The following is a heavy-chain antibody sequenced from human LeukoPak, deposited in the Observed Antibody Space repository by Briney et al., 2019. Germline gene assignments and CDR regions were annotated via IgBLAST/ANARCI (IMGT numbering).Heavy chain of an antibody. D-gene: IGHD3-16*01. CDR1: GGTFSSYA. CDR3: ARDIMERGFVWVRYGMDV. Sequence: SVKVSCKASGGTFSSYAISWVRQAPGQGLEWMGRIIPILGIANYAQKFQGRVTITADKSTSTAYMELSSLRSEDTAVYYCARDIMERGFVWVRYGMDVWGQGTTVTVSS. CDR2: IIPILGIA. V-gene: IGHV1-69*04. J-gene: IGHJ6*02.